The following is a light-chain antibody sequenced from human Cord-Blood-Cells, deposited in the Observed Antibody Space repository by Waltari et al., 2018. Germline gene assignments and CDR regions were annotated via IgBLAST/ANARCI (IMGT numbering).Light chain of an antibody. V-gene: IGKV1-39*01. Sequence: DIQMTQSPSSLSASVGDRVTITCRASQSISSYLNWYQQKPGKAPKLLIYAASSLQSGVPSRFRGSGSGTDFTLTISSLQPEDFVTYYCQQSYSTPYTFGQGTKLEIK. CDR3: QQSYSTPYT. CDR2: AAS. CDR1: QSISSY. J-gene: IGKJ2*01.